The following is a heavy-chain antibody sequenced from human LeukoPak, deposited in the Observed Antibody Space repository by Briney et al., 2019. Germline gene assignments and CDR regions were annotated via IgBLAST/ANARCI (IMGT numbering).Heavy chain of an antibody. D-gene: IGHD6-19*01. J-gene: IGHJ6*04. V-gene: IGHV1-69*13. Sequence: SVKVSCKASGGTFSSYAISWVRQAPGQGLEWMGGFVPIFGTANYAQKFQGRVTITADESTSTAYMELSSLRSEDTAVYYCARVRLDYYYGMDVWGKGTTVTVSS. CDR2: FVPIFGTA. CDR3: ARVRLDYYYGMDV. CDR1: GGTFSSYA.